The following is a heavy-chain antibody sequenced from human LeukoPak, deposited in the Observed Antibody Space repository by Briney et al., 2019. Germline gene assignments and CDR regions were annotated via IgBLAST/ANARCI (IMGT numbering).Heavy chain of an antibody. CDR1: GFTFSSYS. CDR3: AREGSSSSWVDY. J-gene: IGHJ4*02. Sequence: GGSLRLSCAASGFTFSSYSMNWVRQAPGKGLEWVSSISSSSSYIYYADSVKGRFTISRDNAKNSLYLQMNSLRAEDTAVYYCAREGSSSSWVDYWGQGTLVTVSS. V-gene: IGHV3-21*01. CDR2: ISSSSSYI. D-gene: IGHD6-6*01.